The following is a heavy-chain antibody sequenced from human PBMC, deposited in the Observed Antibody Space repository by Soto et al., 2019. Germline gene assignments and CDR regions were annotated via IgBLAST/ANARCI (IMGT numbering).Heavy chain of an antibody. CDR1: GYIFSNYL. V-gene: IGHV1-3*01. Sequence: QVQLVQSGAEVKKSGASVKVSCKASGYIFSNYLLHWVRQAPGQRLEWMGWINAGNGDTKYSQKFQGGVTFTRDTSASTVYMELSSLRSEDTAVYYCASPSYGSGNFYWGQGTLVTVSS. J-gene: IGHJ4*02. D-gene: IGHD3-10*01. CDR2: INAGNGDT. CDR3: ASPSYGSGNFY.